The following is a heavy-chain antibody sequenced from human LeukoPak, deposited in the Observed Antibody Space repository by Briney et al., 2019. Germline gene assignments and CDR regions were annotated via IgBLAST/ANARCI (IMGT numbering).Heavy chain of an antibody. CDR2: INWNGGST. D-gene: IGHD3-22*01. V-gene: IGHV3-20*04. J-gene: IGHJ3*02. Sequence: GGSLRLSCAASGFTFDNYGMSWVRQAPGKGLEWVSGINWNGGSTGYADSVKGRFTISRDNAKNSLYLQMNSLRAEDTALYYCARIDTYYYDSSGYYSAFDIWGQGIIVTVSS. CDR3: ARIDTYYYDSSGYYSAFDI. CDR1: GFTFDNYG.